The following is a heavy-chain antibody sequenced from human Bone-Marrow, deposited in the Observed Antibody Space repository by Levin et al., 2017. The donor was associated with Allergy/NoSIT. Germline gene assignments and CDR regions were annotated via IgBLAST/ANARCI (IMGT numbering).Heavy chain of an antibody. Sequence: GGSLRLSCATSGFTFSSYWMTWVRQAPGKGLEWVANIKSDGSEKSYVDSVKGRFTISRDNANNSLYLQMNSLRAEDTAVYYCARSGVRPIDYWGQEALVAVS. J-gene: IGHJ4*02. CDR3: ARSGVRPIDY. CDR1: GFTFSSYW. D-gene: IGHD1-26*01. CDR2: IKSDGSEK. V-gene: IGHV3-7*01.